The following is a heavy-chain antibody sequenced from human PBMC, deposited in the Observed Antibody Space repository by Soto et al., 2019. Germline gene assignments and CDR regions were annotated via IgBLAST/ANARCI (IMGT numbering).Heavy chain of an antibody. CDR3: AKDLVDYYGSGGLRYYYYYGMDV. Sequence: GGSLRLSCAASGFTFSSYAMSWVRQAPGKGLEWVSAISGSGGSTYYADSVKGRFTISRDNSKNTLYLQMNSLRAEDTAVYYCAKDLVDYYGSGGLRYYYYYGMDVWGQGTTVTVSS. V-gene: IGHV3-23*01. CDR2: ISGSGGST. J-gene: IGHJ6*02. D-gene: IGHD3-10*01. CDR1: GFTFSSYA.